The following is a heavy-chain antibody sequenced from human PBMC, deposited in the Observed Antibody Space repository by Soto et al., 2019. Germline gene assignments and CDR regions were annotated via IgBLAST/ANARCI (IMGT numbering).Heavy chain of an antibody. CDR1: SGSISGTHW. V-gene: IGHV4-4*02. CDR2: TYYTGST. J-gene: IGHJ4*02. CDR3: ARYPRLDY. Sequence: SETLSLTCSVSSGSISGTHWWSLFRQTPGKGLEWIGETYYTGSTNYNPSLRSRVTISIDTSKNQFSLKLSSVTAADTAVYYCARYPRLDYWGQGTLVTVSS.